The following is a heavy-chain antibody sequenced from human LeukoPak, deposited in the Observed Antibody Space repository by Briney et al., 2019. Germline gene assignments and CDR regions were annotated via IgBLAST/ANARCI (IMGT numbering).Heavy chain of an antibody. CDR2: ISAYNGNT. CDR1: GYTFTSYG. Sequence: ASVTVSCKASGYTFTSYGISWVRQVPGQGLEWMGWISAYNGNTNYAQKLQGRVTMTTDTSTSTAYMELRSLRSDDTAVYYCARDKAFGIAVGNWFDPWGQGTLVTVSS. J-gene: IGHJ5*02. V-gene: IGHV1-18*04. D-gene: IGHD6-19*01. CDR3: ARDKAFGIAVGNWFDP.